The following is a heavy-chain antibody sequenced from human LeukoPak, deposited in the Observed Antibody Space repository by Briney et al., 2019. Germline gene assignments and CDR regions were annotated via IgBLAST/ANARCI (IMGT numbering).Heavy chain of an antibody. CDR1: GGSFSGYY. CDR3: AGGGSSSWSFPGY. D-gene: IGHD6-13*01. CDR2: INHSGST. V-gene: IGHV4-34*01. J-gene: IGHJ4*02. Sequence: PSETLSLTCAVYGGSFSGYYWSWIRQPPGKGLEWIGEINHSGSTNYNPSLKSRVTISVDTSKNQFSLKLSSVTAADTAVYYCAGGGSSSWSFPGYWGQGTLVTVSS.